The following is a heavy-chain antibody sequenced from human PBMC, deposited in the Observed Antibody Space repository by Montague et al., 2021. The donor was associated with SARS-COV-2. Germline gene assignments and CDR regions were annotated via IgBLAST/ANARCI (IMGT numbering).Heavy chain of an antibody. V-gene: IGHV6-1*01. CDR2: TYYRSKWYN. D-gene: IGHD2-2*01. CDR3: ARIPVGSKYYFDF. J-gene: IGHJ4*02. Sequence: CAISGDSVSGNIATCNWIRQSPSRGLEWLGRTYYRSKWYNDYAESVKSRITIDPDTSKHQFSLHLNSVTPEDTAVYYCARIPVGSKYYFDFWGQGTLVTVSS. CDR1: GDSVSGNIAT.